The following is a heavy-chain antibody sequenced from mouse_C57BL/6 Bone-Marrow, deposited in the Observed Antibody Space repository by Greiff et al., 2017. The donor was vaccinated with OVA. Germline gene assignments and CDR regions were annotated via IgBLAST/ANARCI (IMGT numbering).Heavy chain of an antibody. V-gene: IGHV1-74*01. CDR1: GYTFTSYW. CDR2: IHPSDSDT. CDR3: AIWRGNYVDYYAKDY. J-gene: IGHJ4*01. D-gene: IGHD2-1*01. Sequence: QVQLKQPGAELVKPGASVKVSCKASGYTFTSYWMHWVKQRPGQGLEWIGRIHPSDSDTNYNQKFKGKATLTVDKSSSTAYMQLSSLTSEDSAVYYCAIWRGNYVDYYAKDYWGQGTSVTVSS.